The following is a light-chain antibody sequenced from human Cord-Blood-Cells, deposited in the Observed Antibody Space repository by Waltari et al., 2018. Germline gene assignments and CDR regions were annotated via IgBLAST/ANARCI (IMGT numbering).Light chain of an antibody. Sequence: QSALTQPASVSGSPGQSITISCTGTSKYVGGFNYVSWYQQHPGKAPKLIIYDVSNRPSGVSNRFSGSKSGNTASLTISGLQAEDEADYYCSSYTSSSTWVFGGGTKLTVL. CDR2: DVS. CDR3: SSYTSSSTWV. V-gene: IGLV2-14*03. J-gene: IGLJ3*02. CDR1: SKYVGGFNY.